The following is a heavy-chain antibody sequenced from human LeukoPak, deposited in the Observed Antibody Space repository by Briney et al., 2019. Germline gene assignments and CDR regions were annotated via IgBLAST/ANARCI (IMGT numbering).Heavy chain of an antibody. Sequence: ASVKVSCKASGFTFTTHDYNWVRQATGQGLEWMGWMNPNSGNTGYAQKFQGRVTMTRNTSISTAYMELSSLRSEDTAVYYCARVPLAGFWSDYYRNWFDPWGQGTLVTVSS. CDR3: ARVPLAGFWSDYYRNWFDP. CDR2: MNPNSGNT. J-gene: IGHJ5*02. CDR1: GFTFTTHD. V-gene: IGHV1-8*01. D-gene: IGHD3-3*01.